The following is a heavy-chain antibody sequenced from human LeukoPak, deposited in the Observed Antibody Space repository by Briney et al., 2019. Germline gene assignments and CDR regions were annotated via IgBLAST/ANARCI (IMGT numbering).Heavy chain of an antibody. Sequence: PGGSLRLSCAASGFTFSTYWMSWVRQAPGKGLEWVANIKEDGSEKYYVDSVKGRFTISKDNAKNSLYLQMNSLRAEDTAVYYCARDRYGSGTYYTGYDYWGQGTLVTVSS. CDR3: ARDRYGSGTYYTGYDY. J-gene: IGHJ4*02. CDR2: IKEDGSEK. V-gene: IGHV3-7*01. CDR1: GFTFSTYW. D-gene: IGHD3-10*01.